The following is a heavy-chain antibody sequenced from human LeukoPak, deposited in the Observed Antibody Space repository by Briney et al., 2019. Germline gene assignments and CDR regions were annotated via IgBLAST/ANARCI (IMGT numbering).Heavy chain of an antibody. CDR2: INAGNGNT. CDR3: ARTQLWFGELLGYYYYGMDV. V-gene: IGHV1-3*01. J-gene: IGHJ6*02. CDR1: GYTFTSYA. Sequence: ASVKVSCKASGYTFTSYAMHWVRQAPGQRLEWMGWINAGNGNTKYSQKFQGRVTITRDTSASTAYMELSSLRSEDTAVYYCARTQLWFGELLGYYYYGMDVWGQGTTVTVSS. D-gene: IGHD3-10*01.